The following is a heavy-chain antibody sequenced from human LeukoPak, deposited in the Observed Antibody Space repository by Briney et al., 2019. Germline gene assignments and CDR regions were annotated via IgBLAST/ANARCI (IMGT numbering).Heavy chain of an antibody. J-gene: IGHJ4*02. Sequence: ASVKVSCKASGYTFTGYCMHWVRQAPGHGLEWMGWINPNSGGTNYAQKFQGRVTMTRDTSISTAYMELSRLRSDDTAVYYCARAGSWYVLVSWDYWGQGTLVTVSS. CDR1: GYTFTGYC. V-gene: IGHV1-2*02. D-gene: IGHD6-13*01. CDR3: ARAGSWYVLVSWDY. CDR2: INPNSGGT.